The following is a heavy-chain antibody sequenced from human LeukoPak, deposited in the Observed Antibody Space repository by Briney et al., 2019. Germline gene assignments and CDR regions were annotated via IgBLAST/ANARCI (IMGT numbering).Heavy chain of an antibody. CDR3: TRDLMDYDVSTGLHHYYMDV. V-gene: IGHV3-74*01. J-gene: IGHJ6*02. CDR2: INGDGRNI. CDR1: GFIFDDYS. Sequence: GGSLRLSCAASGFIFDDYSMHWVRQDPRKGLVWVSRINGDGRNINYADSVRGRFTISRDNAKNTLYLQMNTLRVEDTAVYYCTRDLMDYDVSTGLHHYYMDVWGQGTTVTVSS. D-gene: IGHD3-9*01.